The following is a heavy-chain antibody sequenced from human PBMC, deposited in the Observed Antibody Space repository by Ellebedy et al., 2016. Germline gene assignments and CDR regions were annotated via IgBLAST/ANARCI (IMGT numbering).Heavy chain of an antibody. CDR1: GLTLSTRV. D-gene: IGHD6-19*01. CDR3: AREYVVAGLHYYYYGMDV. V-gene: IGHV3-30*03. CDR2: IAPGENIQ. J-gene: IGHJ6*02. Sequence: GGSLRLSXTGSGLTLSTRVMHWVRQAPGKGLEWVAVIAPGENIQNYVDSVKGRFTISRDNPTNTVYLQMDSLRPEDAAVYYCAREYVVAGLHYYYYGMDVWGQGTTVTVSS.